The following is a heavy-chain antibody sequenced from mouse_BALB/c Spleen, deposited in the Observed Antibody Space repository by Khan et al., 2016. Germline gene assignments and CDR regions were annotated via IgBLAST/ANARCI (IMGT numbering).Heavy chain of an antibody. V-gene: IGHV3-2*02. CDR2: ISYSGST. CDR3: ARSYGYRGFAY. J-gene: IGHJ3*01. D-gene: IGHD2-2*01. CDR1: GYSITSDYA. Sequence: EVQLQESGPGLVKPSQSLSLTCTVTGYSITSDYAWNWIRQFPGNTLEWMGYISYSGSTSYNPSLKSRISITRDTSKNQFFLQLNSVTTEDTATYYCARSYGYRGFAYWGQGTLVTVSA.